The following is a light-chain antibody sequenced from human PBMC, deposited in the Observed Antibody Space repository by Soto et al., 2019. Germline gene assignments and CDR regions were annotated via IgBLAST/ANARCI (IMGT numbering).Light chain of an antibody. CDR2: VTRDGSH. J-gene: IGLJ3*02. V-gene: IGLV4-69*01. Sequence: QPVLTQSPSASASPGASVKLTCPLSSGHSDYAIAWHQQQPEKGPRYLMKVTRDGSHTKGDGIPDRFSGSSSGADRYLTIGSLRSDDEADYYCQAWGTGGVFGGGTKVAVL. CDR3: QAWGTGGV. CDR1: SGHSDYA.